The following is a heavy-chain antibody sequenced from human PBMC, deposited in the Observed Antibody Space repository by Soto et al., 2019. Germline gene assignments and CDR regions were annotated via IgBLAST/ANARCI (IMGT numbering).Heavy chain of an antibody. CDR1: GFTFSSYA. J-gene: IGHJ6*02. CDR3: ARDSYYDSSGYYFYYYYYGMDV. V-gene: IGHV3-30-3*01. CDR2: ISYDGSNK. Sequence: GGSLRLSCAASGFTFSSYAMHWVRQAPGKGLEWVAVISYDGSNKYYADSVKGRFTISRDNSKNTLYLQMNSLRAEDTAVYYCARDSYYDSSGYYFYYYYYGMDVWGQGTTVTVSS. D-gene: IGHD3-22*01.